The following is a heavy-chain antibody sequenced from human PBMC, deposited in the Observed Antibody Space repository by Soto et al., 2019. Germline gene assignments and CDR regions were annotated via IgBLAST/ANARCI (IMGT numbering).Heavy chain of an antibody. CDR3: ARDPPGVGATEEVF. CDR2: IIPIFGTA. V-gene: IGHV1-69*01. J-gene: IGHJ4*02. Sequence: QVQLVQSGAEVKKPGSSVKVSCKASGGTFSSYAISWVRQAPGHGLEWMGGIIPIFGTANYAQKFQGRVTITADESTSTSDMALSSLRSEDTAVYYCARDPPGVGATEEVFWGQGTLVTVSS. CDR1: GGTFSSYA. D-gene: IGHD1-26*01.